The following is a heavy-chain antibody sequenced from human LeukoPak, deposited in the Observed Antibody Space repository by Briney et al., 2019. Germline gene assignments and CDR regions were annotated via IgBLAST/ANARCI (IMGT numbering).Heavy chain of an antibody. CDR1: GGTFSSYA. J-gene: IGHJ4*02. V-gene: IGHV1-69*06. D-gene: IGHD3-16*01. CDR2: IIPIFGTA. Sequence: SVKVSCKASGGTFSSYAISWVRQAPGQGLEWMGGIIPIFGTANYAQKFQGRVTMTEDTSTDTAYMELSSLRSEDTAVYYCATQAYYDYVWGSYGYWGQGTLVTVSS. CDR3: ATQAYYDYVWGSYGY.